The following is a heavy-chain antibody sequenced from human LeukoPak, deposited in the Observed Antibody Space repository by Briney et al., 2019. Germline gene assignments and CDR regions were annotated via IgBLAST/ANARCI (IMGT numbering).Heavy chain of an antibody. D-gene: IGHD6-13*01. CDR2: INHSGST. CDR1: GGSFSGYY. J-gene: IGHJ4*02. V-gene: IGHV4-34*01. Sequence: SETLSLTCAVYGGSFSGYYWSWIRQPPGKGLEWIGEINHSGSTNYNPSLKSRVTMSVDTSKNQFSLKLSSVTPADTAVYYCARDRQQLVRGDYFDYWGQGTLVTVSS. CDR3: ARDRQQLVRGDYFDY.